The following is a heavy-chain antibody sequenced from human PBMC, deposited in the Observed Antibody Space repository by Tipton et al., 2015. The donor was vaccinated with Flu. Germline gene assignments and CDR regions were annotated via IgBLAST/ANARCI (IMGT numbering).Heavy chain of an antibody. CDR3: ARRGDYLIDK. CDR2: IFHTGST. V-gene: IGHV4-38-2*02. Sequence: TLSLTCTISGHSISSDYYWGWIRQSPGKGLEWIGNIFHTGSTYHNPSLKSRVTISVDTSKNQFSLKVFSVTAADTAVYYCARRGDYLIDKWGQGTLVTVSS. D-gene: IGHD4-17*01. J-gene: IGHJ4*02. CDR1: GHSISSDYY.